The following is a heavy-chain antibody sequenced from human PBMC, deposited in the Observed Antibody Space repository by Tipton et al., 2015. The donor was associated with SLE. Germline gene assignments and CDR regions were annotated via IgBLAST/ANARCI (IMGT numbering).Heavy chain of an antibody. CDR3: VRGYLMTLDY. CDR1: GFTFDDYG. D-gene: IGHD2-2*02. CDR2: INWNGGST. V-gene: IGHV3-20*04. J-gene: IGHJ4*02. Sequence: GSLRLSCAASGFTFDDYGMSWVRQAPGKGLEWVSGINWNGGSTGYADSVKGRFTISRDNAKNSLYLQMNSLTAEDTAVYYCVRGYLMTLDYWGQGALVTVSS.